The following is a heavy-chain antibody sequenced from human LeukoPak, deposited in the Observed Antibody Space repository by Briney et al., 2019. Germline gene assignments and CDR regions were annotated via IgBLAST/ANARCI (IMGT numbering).Heavy chain of an antibody. CDR3: AKYGPQDSGSSHFDY. D-gene: IGHD1-26*01. CDR2: ISSSSSYI. J-gene: IGHJ4*02. Sequence: GGSLRLSCAASGFTFSSYSMNWVRQAPGKGLEWVSSISSSSSYIYYADSVKGRFTTSRDNSKNTLFLQMNSLRAEDTAIYYCAKYGPQDSGSSHFDYWGQGALVTVSS. V-gene: IGHV3-21*04. CDR1: GFTFSSYS.